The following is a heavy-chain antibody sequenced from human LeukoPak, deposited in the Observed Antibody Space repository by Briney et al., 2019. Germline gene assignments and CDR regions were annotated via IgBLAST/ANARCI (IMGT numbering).Heavy chain of an antibody. V-gene: IGHV3-30*18. J-gene: IGHJ4*02. CDR1: GLTFRNYG. CDR3: AKGRGYSSGAFDY. D-gene: IGHD6-19*01. CDR2: ISYDGSNK. Sequence: PGRSLRLSCAASGLTFRNYGMHWVRQAPGKGLEWVAVISYDGSNKYYADSVKGRFTISRDNSKNTLYLQMNSLRAEDTAVYYCAKGRGYSSGAFDYWGQGTLVTVSS.